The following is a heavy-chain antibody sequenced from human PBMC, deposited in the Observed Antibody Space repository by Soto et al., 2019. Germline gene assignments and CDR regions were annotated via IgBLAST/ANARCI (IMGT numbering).Heavy chain of an antibody. V-gene: IGHV1-46*01. J-gene: IGHJ4*02. D-gene: IGHD3-22*01. CDR1: GYTFTSYY. CDR3: TRDRKSSGSGYYLGDY. CDR2: INPSGGST. Sequence: QVQLVQSGAEVKKPGASVKVSCKASGYTFTSYYMHWVRQAPGQGLEWMGIINPSGGSTSYAQKFQGRVTMTRDTPTSTVYMELSSLRSEDTAVYYCTRDRKSSGSGYYLGDYLGQGTLVTVSS.